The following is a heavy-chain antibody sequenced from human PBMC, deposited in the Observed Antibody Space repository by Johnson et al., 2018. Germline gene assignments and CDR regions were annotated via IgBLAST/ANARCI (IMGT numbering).Heavy chain of an antibody. CDR1: GGSITTNF. V-gene: IGHV4-59*01. CDR3: ARVITSSDWLLRPTAFDI. CDR2: IYYSGST. Sequence: VQLVETGPGLVKPSETXSLICTVSGGSITTNFYSWIRQPPGKGLEWIGHIYYSGSTTYNPSLKSRVIFSIDTANNQVSLQPRSVTAADTAIYYCARVITSSDWLLRPTAFDIWGLGTVVTVSS. J-gene: IGHJ3*02. D-gene: IGHD3-9*01.